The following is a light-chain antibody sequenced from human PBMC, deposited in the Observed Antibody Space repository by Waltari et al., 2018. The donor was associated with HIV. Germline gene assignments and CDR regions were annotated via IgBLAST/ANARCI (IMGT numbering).Light chain of an antibody. CDR3: QSADSSGTYVV. V-gene: IGLV3-25*03. CDR2: KDS. CDR1: ALPKQY. Sequence: SYELTQPPSVSVSPGQTARITCSGDALPKQYAYWYQQKPGQTPVLVIYKDSERPSGIPGRFSGSSSGTTVTLTISGVHEEDEADYYCQSADSSGTYVVFGGGTKLTVL. J-gene: IGLJ2*01.